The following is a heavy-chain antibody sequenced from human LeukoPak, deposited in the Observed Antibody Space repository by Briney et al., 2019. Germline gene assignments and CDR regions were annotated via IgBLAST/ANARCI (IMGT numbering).Heavy chain of an antibody. J-gene: IGHJ6*02. D-gene: IGHD1-26*01. V-gene: IGHV1-8*01. CDR2: MNPNSGNT. Sequence: ASVEVSCKASGYTFTSYDINWVRQATGQGLEWMGWMNPNSGNTGYAQKFQGRVTMTRNTSISTAYMELSSLRSEDTAVYYCARGQYSGSYLYYYYYGMDVWGQGTTVTVSS. CDR1: GYTFTSYD. CDR3: ARGQYSGSYLYYYYYGMDV.